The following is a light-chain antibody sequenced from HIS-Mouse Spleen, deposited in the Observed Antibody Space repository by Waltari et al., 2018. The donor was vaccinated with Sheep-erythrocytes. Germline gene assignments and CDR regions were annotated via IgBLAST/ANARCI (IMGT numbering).Light chain of an antibody. CDR2: WAS. CDR1: QSVLYSSNNKNY. Sequence: DIVMTQSPDSLAVSLGERATINCKSSQSVLYSSNNKNYLALYQQKPGQPPKLLIYWASTRESGVPDRFRGSGSGTDFTLTISSLQAEDVAVYYCQQYYSTLTFGGGTKVEIK. V-gene: IGKV4-1*01. J-gene: IGKJ4*01. CDR3: QQYYSTLT.